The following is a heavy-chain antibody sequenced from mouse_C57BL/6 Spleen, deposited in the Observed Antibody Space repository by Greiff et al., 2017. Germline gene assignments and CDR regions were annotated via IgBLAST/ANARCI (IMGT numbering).Heavy chain of an antibody. V-gene: IGHV6-6*01. CDR2: IRNKANNHAT. CDR1: GFTFSDAW. J-gene: IGHJ1*03. Sequence: VQLKESGGGLVQPGGSMKLSCAASGFTFSDAWMDWVRQSPEKGLEWVAEIRNKANNHATYYAESVKGRFTISRDDSKSSVYLQMNSLRAEDTGIYYCTRPRQLRLPYWYFDVWGTGTTVTVSA. D-gene: IGHD3-2*02. CDR3: TRPRQLRLPYWYFDV.